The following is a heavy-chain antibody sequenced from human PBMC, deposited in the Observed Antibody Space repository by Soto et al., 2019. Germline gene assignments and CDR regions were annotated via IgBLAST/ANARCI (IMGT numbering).Heavy chain of an antibody. Sequence: EVQLVESGGGLVQPGRSLRLSCAASGFTFDDYGMHWVRQAPGKGLEWVSGISWNNGNIGFADSVKGRFTISRDNAKNSLYLQMNSLRAEDTAVYYCAKVGLNDYRIGDWGQGTLVTVSS. CDR2: ISWNNGNI. D-gene: IGHD3-16*01. CDR1: GFTFDDYG. V-gene: IGHV3-9*01. CDR3: AKVGLNDYRIGD. J-gene: IGHJ4*02.